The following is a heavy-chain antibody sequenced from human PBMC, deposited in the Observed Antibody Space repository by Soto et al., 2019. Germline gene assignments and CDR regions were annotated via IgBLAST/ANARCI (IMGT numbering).Heavy chain of an antibody. CDR2: INPNSGGT. V-gene: IGHV1-2*04. D-gene: IGHD1-7*01. CDR3: ARSNWNYAEEYDY. CDR1: GYTFTGYY. J-gene: IGHJ4*02. Sequence: ASVKVSCKASGYTFTGYYMHWVRQAPGQGLEWMGWINPNSGGTNYAQKFQGWVTMTRDTSISTAYMELSRLRSDDTAVYYCARSNWNYAEEYDYWGQGTLVTVSS.